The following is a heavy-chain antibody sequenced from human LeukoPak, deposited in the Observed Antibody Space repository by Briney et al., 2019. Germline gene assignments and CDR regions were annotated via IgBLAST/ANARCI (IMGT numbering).Heavy chain of an antibody. CDR3: VKDARRDGYSYDY. CDR2: ISGSGGST. D-gene: IGHD5-24*01. Sequence: GGSLRLSCAASGFTFSSYAMNWVRQAPGKGLEWVSGISGSGGSTNYADSVEGRFTVSRDNSNNTVYLQMNSLRADDTAVYYCVKDARRDGYSYDYWGQGTLVTVSS. J-gene: IGHJ4*02. V-gene: IGHV3-23*01. CDR1: GFTFSSYA.